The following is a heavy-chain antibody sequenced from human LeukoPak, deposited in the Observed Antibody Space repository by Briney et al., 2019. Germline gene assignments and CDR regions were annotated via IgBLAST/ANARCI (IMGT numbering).Heavy chain of an antibody. D-gene: IGHD2-21*01. J-gene: IGHJ4*02. CDR3: AKDFRIGYSAHFDY. V-gene: IGHV3-23*01. CDR2: IYGNGGTT. Sequence: GGSLRLSCVGSGFTFRSHAMSWVRQAPEKGLEFVSGIYGNGGTTYYADSVKGRFSISRDNSKNTLYLQMDSLRGEDMAVYYCAKDFRIGYSAHFDYWGQGALVTVSS. CDR1: GFTFRSHA.